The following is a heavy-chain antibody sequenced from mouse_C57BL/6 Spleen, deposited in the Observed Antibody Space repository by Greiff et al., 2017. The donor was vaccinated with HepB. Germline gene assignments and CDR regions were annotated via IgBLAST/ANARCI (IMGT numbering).Heavy chain of an antibody. CDR3: SRSGTVVGNYFDY. V-gene: IGHV1-80*01. D-gene: IGHD1-1*01. CDR1: GYAFSSYW. CDR2: IYPGDGDT. Sequence: VKLQESGAELVKPGASVKISCKASGYAFSSYWMNWVKQRPGKGLEWIGQIYPGDGDTNYNGKFKGKATLTADKSSSTAYMQLSSLTSEDSAVYFWSRSGTVVGNYFDYWGQGTTLTVSS. J-gene: IGHJ2*01.